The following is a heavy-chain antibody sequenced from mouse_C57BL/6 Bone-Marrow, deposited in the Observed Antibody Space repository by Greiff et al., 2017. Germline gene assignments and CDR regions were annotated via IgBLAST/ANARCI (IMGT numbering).Heavy chain of an antibody. V-gene: IGHV1-59*01. J-gene: IGHJ2*01. CDR3: ARWWSYYFDY. Sequence: VQLQQPGAELVRPGTSVKLSCKASGYTFTSYWMHWVKQRPGQGLEWIGVIDPSDSYTNYNQKFKGKATLTVDTSSSTAYIQLSSLTSEDSAVYYCARWWSYYFDYWGQGTTLTVSS. D-gene: IGHD1-1*02. CDR2: IDPSDSYT. CDR1: GYTFTSYW.